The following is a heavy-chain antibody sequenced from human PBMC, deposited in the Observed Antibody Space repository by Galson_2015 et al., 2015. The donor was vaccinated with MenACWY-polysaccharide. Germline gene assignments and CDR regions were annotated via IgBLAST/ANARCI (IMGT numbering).Heavy chain of an antibody. J-gene: IGHJ6*02. Sequence: SLRLSCAGSGFTFSSYAMSWVRQAPGKGLEWVSAISGSGGSTFYADSVKGRFTISRDISKNTLYLLVNSLRAEDTAVYYCAREVDTAMATGISYYYGMDVWGQGTTVTVSS. CDR1: GFTFSSYA. CDR2: ISGSGGST. D-gene: IGHD5-18*01. CDR3: AREVDTAMATGISYYYGMDV. V-gene: IGHV3-23*01.